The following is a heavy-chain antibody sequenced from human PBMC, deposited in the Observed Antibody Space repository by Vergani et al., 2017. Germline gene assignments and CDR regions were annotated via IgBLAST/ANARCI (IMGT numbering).Heavy chain of an antibody. CDR2: ISSSSSYI. V-gene: IGHV3-21*01. J-gene: IGHJ6*02. D-gene: IGHD5-12*01. Sequence: EVQLVESGGGLVKPGGSLRLSCAASGFTFSSYSMNWVRQAPGKGLEWVSSISSSSSYIYYADSVKGRFTISRDNAKNSLYLQMNSLRAEDTAVYYCARDFTGSGYDFYYYYYGMDVWGQGTTVTVSS. CDR1: GFTFSSYS. CDR3: ARDFTGSGYDFYYYYYGMDV.